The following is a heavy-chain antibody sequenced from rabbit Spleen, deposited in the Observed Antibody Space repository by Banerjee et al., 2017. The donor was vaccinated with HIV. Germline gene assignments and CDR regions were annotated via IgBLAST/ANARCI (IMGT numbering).Heavy chain of an antibody. Sequence: QEQLVESGGGLVQPEGSLTLTCTASGFSFSGSHDMCWVRQAPGKGLEWIACIYAGSSGNTYYASWAKGRFTISKTSSTTVTLQMTSLTAADTATYFCARNVGSDNNGYELWGPGTLVTVS. D-gene: IGHD6-1*01. J-gene: IGHJ2*01. CDR3: ARNVGSDNNGYEL. CDR2: IYAGSSGNT. CDR1: GFSFSGSHD. V-gene: IGHV1S45*01.